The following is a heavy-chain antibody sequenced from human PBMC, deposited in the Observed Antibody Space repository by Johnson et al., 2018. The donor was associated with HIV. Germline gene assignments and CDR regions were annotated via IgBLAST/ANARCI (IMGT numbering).Heavy chain of an antibody. J-gene: IGHJ3*02. CDR3: ARDSRGFGSWGCCAFDI. CDR1: GFTVSSKY. V-gene: IGHV3-66*02. CDR2: IYSGDTT. Sequence: VKLVESGGGLVQPGGSLRLSCAASGFTVSSKYMSWVRQAPGRGLEWVSIIYSGDTTYYADSVKGRFTISRDNSKNTLYLQMNSLRAEDTALYYCARDSRGFGSWGCCAFDIWGQGTMVTVSS. D-gene: IGHD1-26*01.